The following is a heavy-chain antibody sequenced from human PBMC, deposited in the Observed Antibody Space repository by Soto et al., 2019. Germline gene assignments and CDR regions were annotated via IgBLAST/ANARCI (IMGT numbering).Heavy chain of an antibody. CDR1: GYSFTSYW. V-gene: IGHV5-10-1*03. CDR3: ARQKSETAAYYYYGMDV. J-gene: IGHJ6*02. CDR2: IDPSDSYT. Sequence: EVQLVQSGAEVKKPGESLRISCKGSGYSFTSYWISWVRQMPGKGLEWMGRIDPSDSYTNYSPSFQGHVTISADKSISTAYLQWSSLKASDTAMYYCARQKSETAAYYYYGMDVWGQGTTVTVSS.